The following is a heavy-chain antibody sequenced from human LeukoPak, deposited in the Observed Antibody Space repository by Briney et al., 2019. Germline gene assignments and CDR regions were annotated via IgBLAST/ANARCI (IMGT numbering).Heavy chain of an antibody. CDR1: GFTFDDYG. D-gene: IGHD1-26*01. Sequence: TGGSLRLSCAASGFTFDDYGMSWVRQAPGKGLEWVYGINWNGGSTGYADSVKGRFTISRDNAKNSLYLQMNSLRAEDTALYYCAREGGIEGAITWTYYYYMDVWGKGTTVTVSS. V-gene: IGHV3-20*04. CDR3: AREGGIEGAITWTYYYYMDV. J-gene: IGHJ6*03. CDR2: INWNGGST.